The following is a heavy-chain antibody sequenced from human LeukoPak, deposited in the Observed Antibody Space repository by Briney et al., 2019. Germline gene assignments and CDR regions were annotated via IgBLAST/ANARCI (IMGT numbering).Heavy chain of an antibody. CDR2: IRSSSTTI. Sequence: GGSLRLSCEASGLSFSAYSMSWVRQAPGKGLEWISYIRSSSTTIYYADSVKGRFTISRDNAENSMYLQMNSLRVEDTAVYFCARDSRSHCGTDACYGPYFDYWGQGTLVAVSS. V-gene: IGHV3-48*01. D-gene: IGHD2-2*01. J-gene: IGHJ4*02. CDR3: ARDSRSHCGTDACYGPYFDY. CDR1: GLSFSAYS.